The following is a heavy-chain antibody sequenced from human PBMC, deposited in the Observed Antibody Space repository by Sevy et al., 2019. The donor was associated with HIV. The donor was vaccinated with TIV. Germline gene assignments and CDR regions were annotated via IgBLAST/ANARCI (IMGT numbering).Heavy chain of an antibody. Sequence: GGSLRLSCAASGFTFDDYAMHWVRQAPGKGLEWVSGISWNSGSIGYADSVKGRFTISRDNAKNSLYLQMNSLRAEDTALYYCEKEDGYNWNDVGIDYWGQGTLVTVSS. CDR1: GFTFDDYA. CDR2: ISWNSGSI. J-gene: IGHJ4*02. V-gene: IGHV3-9*01. CDR3: EKEDGYNWNDVGIDY. D-gene: IGHD1-1*01.